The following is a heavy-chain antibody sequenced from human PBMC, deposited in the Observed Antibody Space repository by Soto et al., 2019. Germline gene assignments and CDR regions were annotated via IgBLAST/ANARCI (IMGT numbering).Heavy chain of an antibody. J-gene: IGHJ4*02. CDR3: ARGVDSWSGYLF. V-gene: IGHV4-34*01. Sequence: PSETLSLTWALYGVSFDCYCWSGMRQSPGKGLEWVGEIHDSGSTKYNPSLKSRVSLSVDTYKKQFSLKMKSMTAADRGVYFCARGVDSWSGYLFWGQGTPVTVSS. CDR2: IHDSGST. CDR1: GVSFDCYC. D-gene: IGHD3-3*01.